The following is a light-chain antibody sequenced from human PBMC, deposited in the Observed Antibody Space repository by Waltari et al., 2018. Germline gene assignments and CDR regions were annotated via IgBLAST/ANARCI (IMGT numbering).Light chain of an antibody. Sequence: QSVLTQPPSVSGAPGQRVTISCTGSSSNIGAGYDVHWYQQLPGTAPKLLIYGNSNRPPGVPVRFSGSKSGTSASLAITGLQAEDEADYYCQSYDSSLSAVVFGGGTKLTVL. CDR2: GNS. V-gene: IGLV1-40*01. J-gene: IGLJ2*01. CDR3: QSYDSSLSAVV. CDR1: SSNIGAGYD.